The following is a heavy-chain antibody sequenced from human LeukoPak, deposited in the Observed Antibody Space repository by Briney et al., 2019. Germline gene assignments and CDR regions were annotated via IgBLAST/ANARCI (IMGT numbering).Heavy chain of an antibody. CDR1: GGSISSYY. CDR2: IYYSGST. CDR3: ARLDVGWGSSPYNWFDP. J-gene: IGHJ5*02. Sequence: SETLSLTCTVSGGSISSYYWSWIRQPPGKGLEWIGYIYYSGSTNYNPSLKSRVTISVDTSKNQFSLKLSSVTAADTAVYYCARLDVGWGSSPYNWFDPWGQGTLVAVSS. D-gene: IGHD3-10*01. V-gene: IGHV4-59*01.